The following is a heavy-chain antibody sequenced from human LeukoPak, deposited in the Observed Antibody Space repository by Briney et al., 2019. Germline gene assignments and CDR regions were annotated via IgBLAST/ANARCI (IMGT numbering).Heavy chain of an antibody. CDR2: IYSGGST. Sequence: GGSLRLSCAASGFTVSSNYMSWVRQAPGEGLEWVSVIYSGGSTYYADSVKGRFTISRDNSKNTLYLQMNSLRAEDTAVYYCARPSTYSTGGYWGQGTLVTVSS. V-gene: IGHV3-53*01. CDR1: GFTVSSNY. CDR3: ARPSTYSTGGY. J-gene: IGHJ4*02. D-gene: IGHD6-25*01.